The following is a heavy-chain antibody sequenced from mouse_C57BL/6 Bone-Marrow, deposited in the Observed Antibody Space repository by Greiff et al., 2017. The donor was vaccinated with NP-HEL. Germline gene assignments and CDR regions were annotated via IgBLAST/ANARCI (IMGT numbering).Heavy chain of an antibody. CDR1: GYTFTDYN. Sequence: EVQLQESGPELVKPGASVKMSCKASGYTFTDYNMHWVKQSHGKSLEWIGYINPNNGGTSYNQKFKGKATLTVNKSSSTAYMELRSLTSEDSAVYYCAREDSSGYGAMDYWGQGTSVTVSS. CDR2: INPNNGGT. CDR3: AREDSSGYGAMDY. V-gene: IGHV1-22*01. D-gene: IGHD3-2*02. J-gene: IGHJ4*01.